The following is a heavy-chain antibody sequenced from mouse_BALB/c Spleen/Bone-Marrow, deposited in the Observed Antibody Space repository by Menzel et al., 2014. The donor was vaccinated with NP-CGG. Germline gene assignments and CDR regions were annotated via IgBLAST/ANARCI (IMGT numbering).Heavy chain of an antibody. J-gene: IGHJ1*01. CDR3: ARDINYDIYWYFDV. V-gene: IGHV7-3*02. D-gene: IGHD2-4*01. Sequence: EVKLMESGGGLVQPGGSLRLSCATSGFTFTDYYMSWVRQPPGKALEWLGFIRNKAKGYTSENSASVKGRFTISRDNSQSILYLQMNTLRAEDSGTYYCARDINYDIYWYFDVWGAGTTVTVSS. CDR2: IRNKAKGYTS. CDR1: GFTFTDYY.